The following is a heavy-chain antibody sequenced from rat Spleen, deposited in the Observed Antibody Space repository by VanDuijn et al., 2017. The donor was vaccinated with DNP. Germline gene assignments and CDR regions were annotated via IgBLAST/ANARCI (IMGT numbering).Heavy chain of an antibody. D-gene: IGHD4-3*01. J-gene: IGHJ2*01. V-gene: IGHV3-1*01. Sequence: EVQLQESGPGLVKPSQSLSLTCSVTGYSITSNYWGWIRQFPGNKVEYIGHISYSGSTSYNPSLISRISITRDTSKNQFFLQLNSVTTEDTATYYCARSRYNSDHYFDYWGQGVMVTVSS. CDR2: ISYSGST. CDR1: GYSITSNY. CDR3: ARSRYNSDHYFDY.